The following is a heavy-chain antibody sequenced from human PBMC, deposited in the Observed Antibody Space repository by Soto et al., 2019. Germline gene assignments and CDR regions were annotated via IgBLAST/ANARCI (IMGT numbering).Heavy chain of an antibody. D-gene: IGHD6-13*01. Sequence: EVQLVESGGGLVKPGGSLRLSCAASGFTFSSYSMNWVRQAPGKGLEWVSSISSSSSYIYYADSVKGRFTISRDNAKNSLYLQMNSLRAEDTAVYYCTRTWAQQLVRGAFDIWCQGTMVTVSS. CDR2: ISSSSSYI. J-gene: IGHJ3*02. CDR1: GFTFSSYS. CDR3: TRTWAQQLVRGAFDI. V-gene: IGHV3-21*01.